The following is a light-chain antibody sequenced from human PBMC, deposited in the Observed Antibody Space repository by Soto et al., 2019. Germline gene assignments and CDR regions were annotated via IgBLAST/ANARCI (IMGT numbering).Light chain of an antibody. V-gene: IGLV2-14*01. CDR1: SSDVGGYNY. CDR3: SSYTSSSTLVV. CDR2: DVS. J-gene: IGLJ2*01. Sequence: QSVLTQPASVSGSPGQSITMSCTGTSSDVGGYNYVSWYQQHPRKAPKLMIYDVSNRPSGVSNRFSGSKSGNTASLTISGLQAEDEADYYCSSYTSSSTLVVVGGGTKLTVL.